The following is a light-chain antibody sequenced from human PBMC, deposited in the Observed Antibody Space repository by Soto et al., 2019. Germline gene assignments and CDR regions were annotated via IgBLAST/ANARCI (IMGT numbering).Light chain of an antibody. V-gene: IGLV2-8*01. CDR1: GSDIGAYDY. Sequence: QSALTQPPSASGSPGQSVTISCTGTGSDIGAYDYVSWYQQRPGKAPKLIIYEVSRRPSGVPDRFSGSKYGNTASLTVSGLQSDDEADYDCCSYAGSDILIFGGGTKLTVL. CDR3: CSYAGSDILI. CDR2: EVS. J-gene: IGLJ2*01.